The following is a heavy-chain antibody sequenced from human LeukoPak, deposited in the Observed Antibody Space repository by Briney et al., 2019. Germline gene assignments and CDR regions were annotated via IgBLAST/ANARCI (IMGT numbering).Heavy chain of an antibody. J-gene: IGHJ4*02. Sequence: PGGSLRLSCAASGFTFSTYSMNWVRQAPGKGLEWVSVISSSSTYIYNSDSVRGRFTISRDNAKNSLYLKMNSLRAEDTAVYYCARGDPHGAYFDYWGQGALVTVSS. V-gene: IGHV3-21*01. D-gene: IGHD5-24*01. CDR2: ISSSSTYI. CDR1: GFTFSTYS. CDR3: ARGDPHGAYFDY.